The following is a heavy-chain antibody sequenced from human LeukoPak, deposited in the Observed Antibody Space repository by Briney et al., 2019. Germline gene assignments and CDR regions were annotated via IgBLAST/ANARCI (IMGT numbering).Heavy chain of an antibody. D-gene: IGHD2-2*01. CDR2: ISGSGGST. Sequence: GASLRLSCAASGFTFSSYAMSWVRQAPGKGLEWVSAISGSGGSTYYADSVKGPFTISRDNSKNTLYLQMNSLRAEDTAVYYCAKTCSSTSCYFDWGQGTLVTVSS. CDR1: GFTFSSYA. J-gene: IGHJ4*02. V-gene: IGHV3-23*01. CDR3: AKTCSSTSCYFD.